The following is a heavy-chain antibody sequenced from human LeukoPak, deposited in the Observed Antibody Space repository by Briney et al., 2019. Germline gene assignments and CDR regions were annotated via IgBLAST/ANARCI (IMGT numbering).Heavy chain of an antibody. J-gene: IGHJ4*02. Sequence: GGSLRLSCAASGFTFSSYSMNWVRQAPGKGLEWVSYISSSSSTIYYADSVKGRFTISRDNAKNSVYLQMNSLRAEDTAVYYCXXXXIAATQTDHWGQGTLVTASS. CDR2: ISSSSSTI. CDR1: GFTFSSYS. V-gene: IGHV3-48*01. D-gene: IGHD2-15*01. CDR3: XXXXIAATQTDH.